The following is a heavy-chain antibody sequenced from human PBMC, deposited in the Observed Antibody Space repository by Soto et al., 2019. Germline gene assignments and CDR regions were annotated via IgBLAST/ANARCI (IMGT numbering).Heavy chain of an antibody. CDR3: ATPSKYYYGSGRPSAFDI. CDR1: GGTFSSYT. Sequence: ASVKVSCKASGGTFSSYTISWVRQAPGQGLEWMGRIIPILGIANYAQKFQGRVTMTTNTSISTAYMELSSLRSEDTAVYYCATPSKYYYGSGRPSAFDIWGQGTMVTVSS. J-gene: IGHJ3*02. D-gene: IGHD3-10*01. CDR2: IIPILGIA. V-gene: IGHV1-69*02.